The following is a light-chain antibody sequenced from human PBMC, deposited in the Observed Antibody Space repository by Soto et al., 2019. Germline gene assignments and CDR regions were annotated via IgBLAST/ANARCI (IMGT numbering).Light chain of an antibody. CDR2: DVS. CDR1: SSDVAGYNY. Sequence: QSVLTQPPYVSGAPGQPITVSCTGTSSDVAGYNYVSWYQQHPGKAPKLMIYDVSNRPSGVSNRFSGSKSGNTASLTISGLQAEDEADYYCSSYTSSSTYVFGTGT. J-gene: IGLJ1*01. V-gene: IGLV2-14*01. CDR3: SSYTSSSTYV.